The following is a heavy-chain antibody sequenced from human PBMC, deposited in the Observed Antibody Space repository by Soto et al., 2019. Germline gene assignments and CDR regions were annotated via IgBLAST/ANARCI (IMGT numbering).Heavy chain of an antibody. CDR1: GFTFSSYA. CDR3: AKDRSRGIVVVMDGNFDY. CDR2: ISGSGGST. V-gene: IGHV3-23*01. J-gene: IGHJ4*02. D-gene: IGHD3-22*01. Sequence: GGSLRLSCAASGFTFSSYAMSWGRQAPGKGLEWVSAISGSGGSTYYADSVKGRFTISRDNSKNTLYLQMNSLRAEDTAVYYCAKDRSRGIVVVMDGNFDYWGQGTLVTVSS.